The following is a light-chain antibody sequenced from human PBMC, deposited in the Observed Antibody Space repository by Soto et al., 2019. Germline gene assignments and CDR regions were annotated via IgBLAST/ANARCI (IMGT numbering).Light chain of an antibody. Sequence: QSALTQPASVSGSPGQSITISCTGTSSDVGGFNYVSWYQQHPGKVPKLMIYDVNDRPSGVSDRFSGSKSGNTASLTISGLQAEDEADYFCSSYTSGSIHVLVGGGTKLTVL. V-gene: IGLV2-14*03. CDR3: SSYTSGSIHVL. CDR1: SSDVGGFNY. CDR2: DVN. J-gene: IGLJ2*01.